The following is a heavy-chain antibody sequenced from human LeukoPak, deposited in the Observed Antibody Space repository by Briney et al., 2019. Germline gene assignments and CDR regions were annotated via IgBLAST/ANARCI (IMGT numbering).Heavy chain of an antibody. CDR1: GLSITSSSYY. Sequence: TLVLTCTVSGLSITSSSYYWVWIGHPPGKGLESVGNIYYNWNEYYKLSVKSPITISVDTSKSQFSLKLNSVTAEDTAVFFCARAVRIGSCLCSFDHWGQGTLVTASS. J-gene: IGHJ4*02. D-gene: IGHD2-15*01. CDR2: IYYNWNE. V-gene: IGHV4-39*01. CDR3: ARAVRIGSCLCSFDH.